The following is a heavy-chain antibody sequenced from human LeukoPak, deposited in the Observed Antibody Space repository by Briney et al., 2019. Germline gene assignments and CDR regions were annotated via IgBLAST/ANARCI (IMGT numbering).Heavy chain of an antibody. CDR3: ARDAHYYDSSGYY. Sequence: GGSLRLSCAASGFTFSSYSMNWVRQAPGKGLEWISYISSSSSTIYYADSVKGRFTISRDNAKNSLYLQMNSLRDEDTAVYYCARDAHYYDSSGYYWGQGTLITVSS. CDR1: GFTFSSYS. CDR2: ISSSSSTI. D-gene: IGHD3-22*01. J-gene: IGHJ4*02. V-gene: IGHV3-48*02.